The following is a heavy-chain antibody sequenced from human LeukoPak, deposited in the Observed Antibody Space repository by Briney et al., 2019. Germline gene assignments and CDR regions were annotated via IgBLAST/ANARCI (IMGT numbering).Heavy chain of an antibody. CDR1: GGSISSYY. CDR2: IYYSGST. V-gene: IGHV4-59*08. Sequence: SETLSLTCTVSGGSISSYYWSWIRQPPGKGLEWIGYIYYSGSTNYNPSLKSRVTISVDTSRNQFSLKLSSVTAADTAVYYCFAGSGYYCDYWGQGTLVTVSS. CDR3: FAGSGYYCDY. J-gene: IGHJ4*02. D-gene: IGHD3-22*01.